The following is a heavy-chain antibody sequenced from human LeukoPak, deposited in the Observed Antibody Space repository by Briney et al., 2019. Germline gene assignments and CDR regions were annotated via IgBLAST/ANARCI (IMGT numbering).Heavy chain of an antibody. CDR2: ISNNGGYT. D-gene: IGHD2-15*01. V-gene: IGHV3-23*01. CDR3: AKQLGYCSDGSCYFPY. J-gene: IGHJ4*02. Sequence: PGGSLRLSCAASGFTFSSSATSWVRQAPRKGLEWVSAISNNGGYTYYADSVQGRFTISRDNSKSTLCLQMNSLRAEDTAVYYYAKQLGYCSDGSCYFPYWGQGTLVTVSS. CDR1: GFTFSSSA.